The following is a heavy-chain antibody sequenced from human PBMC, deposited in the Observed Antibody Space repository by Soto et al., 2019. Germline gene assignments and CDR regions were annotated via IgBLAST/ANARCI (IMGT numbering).Heavy chain of an antibody. V-gene: IGHV4-39*01. CDR3: ARHRLAQDFWSDYFEEFYGIEV. D-gene: IGHD3-3*01. Sequence: QLQLQESGPGLVKPSETLSLTCILSGGSISSRSYYWGWIRQSPGKGLEWIGRISYSGSTYYNPSLRSRVTISVDTSKDQFSLQLTSVTAADAAVYYCARHRLAQDFWSDYFEEFYGIEVWGQRSTVTVSS. CDR1: GGSISSRSYY. CDR2: ISYSGST. J-gene: IGHJ6*02.